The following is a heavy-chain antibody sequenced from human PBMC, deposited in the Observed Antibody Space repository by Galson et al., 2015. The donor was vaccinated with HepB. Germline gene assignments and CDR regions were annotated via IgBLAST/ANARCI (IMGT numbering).Heavy chain of an antibody. CDR2: ISSSSSYT. CDR3: ARAIFTVAYGMDV. V-gene: IGHV3-11*06. Sequence: LRLSCAASGFTFSDYYMSWIRQAPGKGLEWVSYISSSSSYTNYADSVKGRFTISRDNAKNSLYLQMNSLRAEDTAVYYCARAIFTVAYGMDVWGQGTTVTVSS. D-gene: IGHD4-23*01. J-gene: IGHJ6*02. CDR1: GFTFSDYY.